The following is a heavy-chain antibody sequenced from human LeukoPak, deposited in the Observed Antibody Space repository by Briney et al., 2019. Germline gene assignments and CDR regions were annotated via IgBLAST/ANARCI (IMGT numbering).Heavy chain of an antibody. D-gene: IGHD2-15*01. CDR2: ISAYNGNT. Sequence: GASVKVSCKASGYTFTSYPISWVRQAPGQGLEWMGWISAYNGNTIYAQKVKGRVTMTTDTSTSTAYMELRSLKSDDTAVYYCARASYCSGGSCYSDYWGQGTLVTVSS. V-gene: IGHV1-18*01. CDR1: GYTFTSYP. J-gene: IGHJ4*02. CDR3: ARASYCSGGSCYSDY.